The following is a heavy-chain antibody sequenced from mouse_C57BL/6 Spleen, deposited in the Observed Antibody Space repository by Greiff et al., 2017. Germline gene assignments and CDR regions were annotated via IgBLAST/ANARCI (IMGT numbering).Heavy chain of an antibody. Sequence: VQGVESGAELVRPGASVTLSCKASGYTFTDYEMHWVKQTPVHGLEWIGAIDPETGGTAYNQKFKGKAILTADKSSSTAYMVLRSLTSVDSAAYYCTSTVVAPYFDYWGQGTTLTVSS. V-gene: IGHV1-15*01. CDR2: IDPETGGT. D-gene: IGHD1-1*01. CDR3: TSTVVAPYFDY. CDR1: GYTFTDYE. J-gene: IGHJ2*01.